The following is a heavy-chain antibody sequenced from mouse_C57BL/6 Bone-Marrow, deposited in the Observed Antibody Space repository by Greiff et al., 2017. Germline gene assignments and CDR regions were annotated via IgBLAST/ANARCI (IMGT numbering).Heavy chain of an antibody. CDR3: ARAGTPYYFDY. D-gene: IGHD3-3*01. CDR2: INPNNGGT. Sequence: VQLKQSGPELVKPGASVTISCKASGYTFTDYYMNWVKQSHGKSLEWIGDINPNNGGTSYNQKFKGKATLTVDKSSSTAYMELRSLTSEDSAVYYCARAGTPYYFDYWGQGTTLTVSS. CDR1: GYTFTDYY. V-gene: IGHV1-26*01. J-gene: IGHJ2*01.